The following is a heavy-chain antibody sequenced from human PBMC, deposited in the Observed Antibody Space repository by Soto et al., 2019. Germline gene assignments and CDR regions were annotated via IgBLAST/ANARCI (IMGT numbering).Heavy chain of an antibody. D-gene: IGHD1-1*01. J-gene: IGHJ5*02. CDR2: IYATGTT. CDR1: GASISGFY. Sequence: WETLSRTCTVSGASISGFYWSWIRKSAGKGLEWIGRIYATGTTDYNPSLKSRVMMSVDTSKKQFSLKLRSVTAADTAVYYCVRDGTKTLRDWFDPWGQGISVTVSS. CDR3: VRDGTKTLRDWFDP. V-gene: IGHV4-4*07.